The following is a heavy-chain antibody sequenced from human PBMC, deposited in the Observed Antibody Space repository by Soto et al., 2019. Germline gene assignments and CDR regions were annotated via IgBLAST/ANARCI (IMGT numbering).Heavy chain of an antibody. J-gene: IGHJ4*02. CDR2: ISKDGSVK. Sequence: QVQLVESGGRVVQSGGSLRLSCAASGFMFSRYAIHWVRQAPGKGLEWVAVISKDGSVKYYIDSVRGRFTISRDKSKNTVYLEMNNMRDDDKAVFYCVRSRSGAVPDSFGYWGQGTLVTVSS. CDR1: GFMFSRYA. CDR3: VRSRSGAVPDSFGY. D-gene: IGHD3-3*01. V-gene: IGHV3-30-3*01.